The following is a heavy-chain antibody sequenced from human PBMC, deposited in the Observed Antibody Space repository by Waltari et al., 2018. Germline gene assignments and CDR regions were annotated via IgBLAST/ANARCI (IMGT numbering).Heavy chain of an antibody. D-gene: IGHD4-17*01. V-gene: IGHV3-21*01. CDR1: DFTFSSYS. Sequence: EEQLVESGGGLVKPGGSLRLSCAASDFTFSSYSMHWVRQAPGKGLEWVASISSTSHYIYYADSVKGRFTISRDNAKNSLYLQMNSLRAEDTAVYYCARGFWFATVSTFTWFDPWGQGTLVTVSS. CDR3: ARGFWFATVSTFTWFDP. CDR2: ISSTSHYI. J-gene: IGHJ5*02.